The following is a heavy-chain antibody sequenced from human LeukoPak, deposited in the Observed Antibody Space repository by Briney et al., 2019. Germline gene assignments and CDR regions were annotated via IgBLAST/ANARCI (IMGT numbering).Heavy chain of an antibody. CDR1: GGSISSYF. J-gene: IGHJ4*02. CDR2: IYYNGST. D-gene: IGHD6-19*01. V-gene: IGHV4-59*01. Sequence: SETLSLTCTVSGGSISSYFWSWVRQPPGKGLEWIGHIYYNGSTNYNPSPKSRVTITVDTSKNQFSLKLSSVTAADTAVHYGARDIVFGYSSGWPLFDYWGQGTLVTVSS. CDR3: ARDIVFGYSSGWPLFDY.